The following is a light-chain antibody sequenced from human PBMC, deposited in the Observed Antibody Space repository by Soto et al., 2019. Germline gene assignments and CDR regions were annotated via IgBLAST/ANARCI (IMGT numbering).Light chain of an antibody. Sequence: QSVLTQPPSASGSPGQSITISCTGTSSDIGAYNYVSWYQQHPGKAPKLIIYDVSNRPSGVSNRFSGSKSDNTASLAISGLQPEDEADYYCCSYTSTYTRVFGTGTKVTVL. CDR3: CSYTSTYTRV. J-gene: IGLJ1*01. V-gene: IGLV2-14*01. CDR1: SSDIGAYNY. CDR2: DVS.